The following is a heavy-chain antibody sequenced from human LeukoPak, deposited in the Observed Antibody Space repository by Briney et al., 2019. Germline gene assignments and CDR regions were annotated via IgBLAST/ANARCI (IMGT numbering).Heavy chain of an antibody. J-gene: IGHJ4*02. CDR3: ARGGSGWEFDY. CDR2: IYHSGST. D-gene: IGHD6-19*01. Sequence: SETLSLTCTVSGYSISSGYYWGWIRPPPGKGLEWIGSIYHSGSTYYNPSLKSRVTISVDTSKNQFSLKLSSVTAADTAMYYCARGGSGWEFDYWGQGTLVTVSS. V-gene: IGHV4-38-2*02. CDR1: GYSISSGYY.